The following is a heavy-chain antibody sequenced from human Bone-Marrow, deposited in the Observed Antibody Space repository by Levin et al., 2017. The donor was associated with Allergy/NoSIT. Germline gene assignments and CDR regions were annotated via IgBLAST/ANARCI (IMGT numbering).Heavy chain of an antibody. CDR2: INVGNGNT. V-gene: IGHV1-3*01. CDR3: ARDYEYCTGGSCLGY. Sequence: PEASVKVSCKASGYTFTRYAVHWVRQAPGQRLEWMGWINVGNGNTKYSQKFQARVTITRDTSASTAYMELSSLRSEDTAVYYCARDYEYCTGGSCLGYWGQGTLVTVSS. J-gene: IGHJ4*02. CDR1: GYTFTRYA. D-gene: IGHD2-15*01.